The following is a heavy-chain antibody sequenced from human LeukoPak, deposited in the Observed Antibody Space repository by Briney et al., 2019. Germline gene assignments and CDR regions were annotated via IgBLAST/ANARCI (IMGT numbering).Heavy chain of an antibody. CDR1: GFTFSSYG. CDR3: ARAFYYDSNDAFDI. J-gene: IGHJ3*02. D-gene: IGHD3-22*01. V-gene: IGHV3-33*01. CDR2: IWYDGSNK. Sequence: GGSLRLSCAASGFTFSSYGMHWVRQAPSKGLEWVAVIWYDGSNKYYADSVKGRFTISRDNSKNTLYLQMNSLRAEDTVVYYCARAFYYDSNDAFDIWGQGTMVTVSS.